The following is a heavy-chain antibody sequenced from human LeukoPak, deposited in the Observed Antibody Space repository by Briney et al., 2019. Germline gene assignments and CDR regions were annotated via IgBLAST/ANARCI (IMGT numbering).Heavy chain of an antibody. CDR3: ARVFRGAVTANWFDL. J-gene: IGHJ5*02. D-gene: IGHD2-21*02. V-gene: IGHV4-59*01. Sequence: PSETLSLTCSVSGGSINGNYWTWIRQPPGKGLEGIGYIYDDGTTNYNPSLESRLTMSIDRSASHFSLTLRSVTAADTAVYYCARVFRGAVTANWFDLWGQGTLVSVSS. CDR1: GGSINGNY. CDR2: IYDDGTT.